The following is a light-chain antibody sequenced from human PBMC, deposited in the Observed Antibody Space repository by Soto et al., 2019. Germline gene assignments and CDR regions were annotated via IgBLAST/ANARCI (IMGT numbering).Light chain of an antibody. CDR2: DAS. CDR3: QHYGNSPLT. Sequence: EIVLTQSPATLSLSPGERATLSCRASQSVSSYLAWYQQKPGQAPRLLIYDASNRATGIPARFSGSGSGTDFTLSISRLEPEDFAVYYCQHYGNSPLTFGQGTRLEIK. V-gene: IGKV3-11*01. J-gene: IGKJ5*01. CDR1: QSVSSY.